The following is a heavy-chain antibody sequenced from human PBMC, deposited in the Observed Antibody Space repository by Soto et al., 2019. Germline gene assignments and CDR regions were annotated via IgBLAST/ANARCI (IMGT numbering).Heavy chain of an antibody. J-gene: IGHJ6*02. Sequence: PGESLQSSCEGSGDSLTSYRTSWVRQMPGKGLEWMGRIDPSDSYPNYSPSFQGHVTISADKSISTAYLQWSRLKASDTAMYYCARSPIYGMDVWGQETTVTV. CDR1: GDSLTSYR. CDR3: ARSPIYGMDV. V-gene: IGHV5-10-1*01. CDR2: IDPSDSYP.